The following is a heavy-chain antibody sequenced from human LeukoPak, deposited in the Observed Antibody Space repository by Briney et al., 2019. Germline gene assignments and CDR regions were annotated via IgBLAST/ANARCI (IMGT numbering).Heavy chain of an antibody. CDR1: GYTFTDSY. Sequence: ASVKVSCKASGYTFTDSYIHWVRQAPGQGLEWMGWINTNTGNPTYAQGFTGRFVFSLDTSVSTAYLQISSLKAEDTAVYYCARADIVLMLPLGWDVWGKGTTVTVSS. CDR3: ARADIVLMLPLGWDV. V-gene: IGHV7-4-1*02. J-gene: IGHJ6*04. D-gene: IGHD2-8*01. CDR2: INTNTGNP.